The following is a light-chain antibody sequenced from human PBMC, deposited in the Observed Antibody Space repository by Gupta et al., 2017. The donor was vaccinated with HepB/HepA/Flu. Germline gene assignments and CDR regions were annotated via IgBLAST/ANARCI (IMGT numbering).Light chain of an antibody. CDR1: SANSGAGYD. Sequence: QSVLTPQPSVAGAPGQRVTISCTGSSANSGAGYDVHWYQQLPETPHKLLIDGNNNRPAVGPDRFSGSKSGTSASLAITGLQAEDEADYYCQSYDSSLKVFGGGTKLTVL. J-gene: IGLJ3*02. CDR3: QSYDSSLKV. CDR2: GNN. V-gene: IGLV1-40*01.